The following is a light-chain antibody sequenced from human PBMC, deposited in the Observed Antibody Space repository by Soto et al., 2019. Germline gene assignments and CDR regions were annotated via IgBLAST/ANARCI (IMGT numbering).Light chain of an antibody. CDR1: SSDVGSYNL. V-gene: IGLV2-23*01. Sequence: QSALTQPASVSGSPGQSITISCTGTSSDVGSYNLVSWYQQHPGKAPKLMIAEANKRPSGVSDRFSGSKSGNTASLTISGLQAEDEAEYYCSSYAGYSTSVVFGGGTKLTVL. CDR3: SSYAGYSTSVV. J-gene: IGLJ2*01. CDR2: EAN.